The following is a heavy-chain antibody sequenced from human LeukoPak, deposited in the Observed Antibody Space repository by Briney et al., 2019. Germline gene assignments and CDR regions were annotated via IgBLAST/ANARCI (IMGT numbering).Heavy chain of an antibody. CDR2: IYYSGST. CDR3: ARDLGDCSSTSCYTPHSGMDV. D-gene: IGHD2-2*02. Sequence: PSETLSLTCTVSGGSISSYYWSWIRQPPGKGLEWIGYIYYSGSTYYNPSLKSRVTISVDTSKNQFSLKLSSVTAADTAVYYCARDLGDCSSTSCYTPHSGMDVWGQGTTVTVSS. V-gene: IGHV4-59*12. J-gene: IGHJ6*02. CDR1: GGSISSYY.